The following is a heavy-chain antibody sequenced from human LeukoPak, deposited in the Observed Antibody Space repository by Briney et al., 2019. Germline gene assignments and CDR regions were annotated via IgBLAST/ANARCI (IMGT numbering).Heavy chain of an antibody. CDR2: INHSGST. CDR1: GGSFSGYY. V-gene: IGHV4-34*01. J-gene: IGHJ4*02. D-gene: IGHD3-22*01. CDR3: ARAPPHPTHDYYDSSGYYSHFDY. Sequence: SETLSLTCAVYGGSFSGYYWSWIRQPPGKGLEWIGEINHSGSTNYNPSLKSRVTISVDTSKNQFSLKLSSVTAADTAVYYCARAPPHPTHDYYDSSGYYSHFDYWGQGTLVTVSS.